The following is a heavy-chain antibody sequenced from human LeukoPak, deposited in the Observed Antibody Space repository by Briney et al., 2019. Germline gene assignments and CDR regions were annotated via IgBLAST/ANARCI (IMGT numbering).Heavy chain of an antibody. CDR1: GFTFSSHW. CDR2: INNEGSST. V-gene: IGHV3-74*01. CDR3: TRGGDRSFDI. Sequence: QPGGSLRLSCAASGFTFSSHWMHWVRQAPGKGLMWVSHINNEGSSTTYADSVEGRFTISRDNAKNTLYLQMNSLRAEDTAVYYCTRGGDRSFDIWGQGTMVTVSS. J-gene: IGHJ3*02. D-gene: IGHD3-10*01.